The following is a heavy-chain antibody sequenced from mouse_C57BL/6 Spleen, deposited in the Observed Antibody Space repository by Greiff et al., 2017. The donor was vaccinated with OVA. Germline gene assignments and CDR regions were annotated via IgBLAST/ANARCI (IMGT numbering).Heavy chain of an antibody. V-gene: IGHV10-1*01. Sequence: GGGLVQPKGSLKLSCAASGFSFNTYAMNWVRQAPGKGLEWVARIRSKSNNYATYYAASVKDRFNISRDDSESMLYLQMNNLKTEDTDMYYCVRPQTYWYFDVWGTGTTVTVSS. CDR1: GFSFNTYA. J-gene: IGHJ1*03. CDR3: VRPQTYWYFDV. CDR2: IRSKSNNYAT.